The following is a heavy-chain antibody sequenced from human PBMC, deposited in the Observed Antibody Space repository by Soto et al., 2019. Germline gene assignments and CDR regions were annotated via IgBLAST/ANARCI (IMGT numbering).Heavy chain of an antibody. D-gene: IGHD3-22*01. CDR2: INHSGST. CDR1: GGYFSGYY. V-gene: IGHV4-34*01. CDR3: ARDRHDSSGYYYVYNWFDP. J-gene: IGHJ5*02. Sequence: SETLSLTCAVYGGYFSGYYWSWIRQPPGKGLEWIGEINHSGSTNYNPSLKSRVTISVDTSKNQFSLKLSSVTAADTAVYYCARDRHDSSGYYYVYNWFDPWGQGTLVTVSS.